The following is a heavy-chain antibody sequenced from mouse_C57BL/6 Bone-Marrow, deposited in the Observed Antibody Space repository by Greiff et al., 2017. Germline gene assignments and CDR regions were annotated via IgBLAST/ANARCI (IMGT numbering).Heavy chain of an antibody. CDR2: IYPRSGNT. J-gene: IGHJ1*03. CDR3: ARLRLRRSWYFDV. Sequence: QVQLQQSGAELARPGASVKLSCKASGYTFTSYGISWVKQRTGQGLEWIGEIYPRSGNTYYNEKFKGKATLTADQSSSTAYMELRSLKSEDAAVYFCARLRLRRSWYFDVWGTGTTGTVSS. D-gene: IGHD2-4*01. CDR1: GYTFTSYG. V-gene: IGHV1-81*01.